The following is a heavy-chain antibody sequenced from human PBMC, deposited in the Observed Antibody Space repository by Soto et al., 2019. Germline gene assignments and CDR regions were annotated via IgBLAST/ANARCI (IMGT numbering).Heavy chain of an antibody. V-gene: IGHV1-69*13. J-gene: IGHJ6*02. D-gene: IGHD3-10*01. CDR2: IIPIFGTA. CDR1: GGTFSSYA. CDR3: ARDPPTFGELSLDYYCGMDV. Sequence: ASVKVSCKASGGTFSSYAISWVRQAPGQGLEWMGGIIPIFGTANYAQKFQGRVTITADESTSTAYMELSSLRSEDTAVYYCARDPPTFGELSLDYYCGMDVWGQGTTVTVSS.